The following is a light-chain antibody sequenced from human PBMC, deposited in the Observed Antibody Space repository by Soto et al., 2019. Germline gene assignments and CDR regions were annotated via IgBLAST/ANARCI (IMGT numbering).Light chain of an antibody. CDR3: QQSYSTPYT. CDR2: TAS. V-gene: IGKV1-39*01. CDR1: QFISNY. J-gene: IGKJ2*01. Sequence: DIQMNQSPPSLSASVGDRVTITCRASQFISNYVNWYQHTHGKAPILLMYTASTMHSGVPSRFTGSGSGTDFTLTSTLLRPEDFATYYCQQSYSTPYTVGQGTNLEI.